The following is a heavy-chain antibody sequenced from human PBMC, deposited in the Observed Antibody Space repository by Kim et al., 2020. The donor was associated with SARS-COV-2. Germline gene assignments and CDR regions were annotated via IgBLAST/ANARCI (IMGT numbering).Heavy chain of an antibody. J-gene: IGHJ6*02. V-gene: IGHV4-39*01. D-gene: IGHD2-15*01. Sequence: SETLSLTCTVSGGSISSSSYYWGWIRQPPGKGLEWIGSIYYSGSTYYNPSLKSRVTISVDTSKNQFSLKLSSVTAADTAVYYCARHLGYCSGGGCYSFYYYYYGMDVWGQGTTVTVSS. CDR3: ARHLGYCSGGGCYSFYYYYYGMDV. CDR1: GGSISSSSYY. CDR2: IYYSGST.